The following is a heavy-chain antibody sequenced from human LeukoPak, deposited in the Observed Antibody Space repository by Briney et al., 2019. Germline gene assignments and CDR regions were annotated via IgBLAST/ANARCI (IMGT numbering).Heavy chain of an antibody. CDR2: ISSRGTIT. Sequence: GGSLRLSCVASGFTFSDCYMSWIRQAPGKGLEWVSHISSRGTITYYADSVKGRFTISRDNAKNPLCLQMNSLRAEDTAVYYCARTAYYYGSSGYDDAFDIWGQGTMVTVSS. J-gene: IGHJ3*02. D-gene: IGHD3-22*01. V-gene: IGHV3-11*01. CDR1: GFTFSDCY. CDR3: ARTAYYYGSSGYDDAFDI.